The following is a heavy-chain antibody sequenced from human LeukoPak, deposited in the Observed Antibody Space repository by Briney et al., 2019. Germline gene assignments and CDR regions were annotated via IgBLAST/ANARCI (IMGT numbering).Heavy chain of an antibody. CDR3: ARDGGSSLSTFDY. CDR2: TYYRSKWYN. V-gene: IGHV6-1*01. D-gene: IGHD2-15*01. J-gene: IGHJ4*02. Sequence: SQTLSLTCAISGDRVSSISAAWNWIRQSPSRGLEWLGRTYYRSKWYNDYAESVKSRIIINPDTSKNQFSLQLNSVTPEDTSVYYCARDGGSSLSTFDYWGQGTLVTVSS. CDR1: GDRVSSISAA.